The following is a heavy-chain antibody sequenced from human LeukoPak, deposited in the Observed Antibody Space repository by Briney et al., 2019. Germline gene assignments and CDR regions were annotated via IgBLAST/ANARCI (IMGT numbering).Heavy chain of an antibody. D-gene: IGHD3-16*02. V-gene: IGHV3-48*03. Sequence: PGGSLRLSCAASGFTFSSYEMNWVRQAPGRWLEWVSYISSSGSTIYYADSVKGRFTISRDNAKNSLYLQMNSLRAEDTAVYYCARGSFPEYDYVWGSYRPFEYWGQGTLVTVSS. CDR2: ISSSGSTI. CDR1: GFTFSSYE. CDR3: ARGSFPEYDYVWGSYRPFEY. J-gene: IGHJ4*02.